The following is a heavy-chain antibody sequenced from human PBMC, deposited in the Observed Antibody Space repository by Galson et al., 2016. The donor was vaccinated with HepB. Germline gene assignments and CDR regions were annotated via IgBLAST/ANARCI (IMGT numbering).Heavy chain of an antibody. D-gene: IGHD6-13*01. J-gene: IGHJ6*02. CDR1: GDSISSSNW. CDR2: IFHIGST. V-gene: IGHV4-4*02. Sequence: EPLSPTCAVSGDSISSSNWWSWVRQPPGTGLAWIGEIFHIGSTNYNPSPKSRVTISVDQSDNQFSLRLTSVTAADTAIYYCPRLYTISWYNGVWNNYGIDVWGQGTTVIVSS. CDR3: PRLYTISWYNGVWNNYGIDV.